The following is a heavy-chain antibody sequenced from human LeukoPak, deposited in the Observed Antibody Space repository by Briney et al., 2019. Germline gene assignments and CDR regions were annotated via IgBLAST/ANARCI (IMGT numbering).Heavy chain of an antibody. D-gene: IGHD2-15*01. CDR2: INQDGSEE. CDR3: ARHVLDCSGGTCYFFDY. CDR1: GFIFSNYW. Sequence: PGGSLRLSCAASGFIFSNYWTSWVRRAPGKGLEWVANINQDGSEEYYVDSVKGRSTISRDNAKNSLYLQMNSLRAEDTAVYYCARHVLDCSGGTCYFFDYWGQGILVTVSS. J-gene: IGHJ4*02. V-gene: IGHV3-7*03.